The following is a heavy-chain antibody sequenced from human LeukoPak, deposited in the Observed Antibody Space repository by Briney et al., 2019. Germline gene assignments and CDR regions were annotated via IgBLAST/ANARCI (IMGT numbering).Heavy chain of an antibody. J-gene: IGHJ5*02. CDR1: GGTFSSYA. Sequence: GASVKVSCKASGGTFSSYAISWVRQAPGQGLEWMGWISAYNGNTNYAQKLQGRVTMTTDTSTSTAYMELRSLRSDDTAVYYCARTTTSMIVVAPFDPWGQGTLVTVSS. V-gene: IGHV1-18*01. CDR3: ARTTTSMIVVAPFDP. CDR2: ISAYNGNT. D-gene: IGHD3-22*01.